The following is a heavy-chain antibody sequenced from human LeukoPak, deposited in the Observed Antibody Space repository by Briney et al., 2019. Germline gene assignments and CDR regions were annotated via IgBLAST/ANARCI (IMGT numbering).Heavy chain of an antibody. CDR1: GFTFSSYA. D-gene: IGHD1-26*01. CDR2: INGSGGST. V-gene: IGHV3-23*01. Sequence: GGSLRLSCAASGFTFSSYAMSWVRQAPGKGLEWVSAINGSGGSTYYADSVKGRFTISRDNSKNTLCLQMNSLRAEDTAVYYCAKAPEWELPSYFDYWGQGTLVTVSS. CDR3: AKAPEWELPSYFDY. J-gene: IGHJ4*02.